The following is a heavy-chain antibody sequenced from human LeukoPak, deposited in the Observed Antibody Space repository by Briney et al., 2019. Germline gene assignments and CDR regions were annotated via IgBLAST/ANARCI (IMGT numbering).Heavy chain of an antibody. V-gene: IGHV3-33*01. Sequence: AGGSLRLSCAASGFSFRSYGMHWVRQAPGKGLEWVAAIWYDGNNEYYADSVKGRFTISRDNAKNSLYLQVNSLRAEDTAVYFCARDRDGVVTSFDYWGQGTLVTVSS. CDR1: GFSFRSYG. D-gene: IGHD3-3*01. CDR2: IWYDGNNE. CDR3: ARDRDGVVTSFDY. J-gene: IGHJ4*02.